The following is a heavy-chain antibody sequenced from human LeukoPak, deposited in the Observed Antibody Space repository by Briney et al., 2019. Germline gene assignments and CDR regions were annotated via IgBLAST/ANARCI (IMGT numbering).Heavy chain of an antibody. D-gene: IGHD3-10*01. CDR3: ARQIRITMVRGVAGY. CDR2: IYHSGST. V-gene: IGHV4-38-2*02. CDR1: LYSISSGYY. Sequence: SETLSLTCTVSLYSISSGYYWGWIRQPPGKGLEWIGSIYHSGSTYYNPSLKSRVTISVDTSKNQFSLKLSSVTAADTAVYYCARQIRITMVRGVAGYWGQETLVTVP. J-gene: IGHJ4*02.